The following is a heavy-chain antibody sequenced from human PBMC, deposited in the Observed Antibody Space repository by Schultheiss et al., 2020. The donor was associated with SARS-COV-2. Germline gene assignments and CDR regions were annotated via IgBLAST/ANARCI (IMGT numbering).Heavy chain of an antibody. D-gene: IGHD6-19*01. J-gene: IGHJ6*02. V-gene: IGHV4-34*01. CDR2: INHSGST. CDR3: ARQEKQWLHYYYYGMDV. CDR1: GGSISSYY. Sequence: SETLSLTCTVSGGSISSYYWSWIRQPPGKGLEWIGEINHSGSTNYNPSLKSRVTISVDTSKNQFSLKLSSVTAADTAVYYCARQEKQWLHYYYYGMDVWGQGTTVTVSS.